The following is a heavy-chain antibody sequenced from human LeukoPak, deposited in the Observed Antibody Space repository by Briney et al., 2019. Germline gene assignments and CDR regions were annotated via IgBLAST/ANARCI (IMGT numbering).Heavy chain of an antibody. D-gene: IGHD3-10*01. CDR1: GGSISSYY. CDR3: ARHPMVRGVMKFDY. J-gene: IGHJ4*02. V-gene: IGHV4-59*08. CDR2: IYYSGST. Sequence: SETLSLTCTVSGGSISSYYWSWIRQPPGKGLEWIGYIYYSGSTNYNPSLKSRVTISVDTSKNQFSPKLSSVTAADTAVYYCARHPMVRGVMKFDYWGQGTLVTVSS.